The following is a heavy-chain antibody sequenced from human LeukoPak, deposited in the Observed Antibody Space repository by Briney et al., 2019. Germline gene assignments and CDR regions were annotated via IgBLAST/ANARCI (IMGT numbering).Heavy chain of an antibody. CDR3: ARDRRAYCGGDCYPGDY. J-gene: IGHJ4*02. CDR2: INPNSGGT. D-gene: IGHD2-21*02. V-gene: IGHV1-2*02. CDR1: GYTFTGYY. Sequence: GASVKVSCKASGYTFTGYYMHWVRQAPGQGLEWMGWINPNSGGTNYAQKFQGRVTMTRDTSISTAYMELSRPRSDDTAVYYCARDRRAYCGGDCYPGDYWGQGTLVTVSS.